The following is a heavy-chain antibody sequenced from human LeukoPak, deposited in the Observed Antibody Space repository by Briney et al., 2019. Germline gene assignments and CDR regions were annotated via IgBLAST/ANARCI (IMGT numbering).Heavy chain of an antibody. Sequence: GGSLRLSCAASGFTFSSYEMNWVRQAPGKGLEWVSYISSSGSTIYYADSVKGRFTISRDNAKNSLYLQMNSLRAEDTAVYYCARGVTMIVVPPPRDWGQGTLVTVSS. CDR1: GFTFSSYE. CDR3: ARGVTMIVVPPPRD. J-gene: IGHJ4*02. CDR2: ISSSGSTI. D-gene: IGHD3-22*01. V-gene: IGHV3-48*03.